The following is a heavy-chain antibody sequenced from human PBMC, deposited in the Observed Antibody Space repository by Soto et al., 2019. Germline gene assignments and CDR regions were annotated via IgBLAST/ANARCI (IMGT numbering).Heavy chain of an antibody. D-gene: IGHD1-26*01. J-gene: IGHJ4*02. Sequence: QVQLVESGGGVVQPVRSLRLSCAASGFTFSSYGMHWVRQAPGKGLEWVAVIWYDGSNKYYADSVKGRFTISRDNSKNTLYLQMNSLRAEDTAVYYCARELVGATSFYFDYWGQGTLVTVSS. CDR2: IWYDGSNK. CDR1: GFTFSSYG. V-gene: IGHV3-33*01. CDR3: ARELVGATSFYFDY.